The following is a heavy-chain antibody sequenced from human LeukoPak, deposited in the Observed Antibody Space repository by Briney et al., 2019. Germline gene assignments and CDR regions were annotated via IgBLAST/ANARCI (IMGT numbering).Heavy chain of an antibody. CDR1: GFTFSSYG. CDR3: ARVRSVGGNPHAFNI. J-gene: IGHJ3*02. D-gene: IGHD4-23*01. CDR2: IRYDGSDK. V-gene: IGHV3-30*02. Sequence: GGSLRLSCAASGFTFSSYGIHWVRQAPVKGLEWVAFIRYDGSDKYFADIVKGRFTISRDNAKNSLYLQMNSLRVEDTALYYCARVRSVGGNPHAFNIWGQGTMVTVSS.